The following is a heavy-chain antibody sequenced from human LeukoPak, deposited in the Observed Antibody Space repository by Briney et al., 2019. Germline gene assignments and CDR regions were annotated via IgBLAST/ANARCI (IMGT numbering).Heavy chain of an antibody. CDR2: ISSYNGNT. CDR1: GYMFNAYG. CDR3: AREVILNAAYCSDCNSGQFFDH. D-gene: IGHD2-15*01. J-gene: IGHJ4*02. Sequence: ASVKVSCKASGYMFNAYGISWVRQAPGQRLEWMGWISSYNGNTNYPQKFQGRVTVTTDTSTTTAYMELTSLTSDDTAMYYCAREVILNAAYCSDCNSGQFFDHWGQGTLVTVSS. V-gene: IGHV1-18*04.